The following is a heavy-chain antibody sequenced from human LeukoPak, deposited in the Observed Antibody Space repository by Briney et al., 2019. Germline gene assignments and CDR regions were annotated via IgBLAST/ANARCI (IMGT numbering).Heavy chain of an antibody. J-gene: IGHJ4*02. CDR3: SRGQKDPYGPEFDY. V-gene: IGHV3-49*04. D-gene: IGHD3-10*01. Sequence: PGQSLRLSCTTSGFIFGDYNMNWVRQAPGKGLEWVGYIRAKIHDGTTDFAASVKGRFTISRDDSKSVAYLQMTSLKNEDTAVYYCSRGQKDPYGPEFDYWGQGTLVTVSS. CDR2: IRAKIHDGTT. CDR1: GFIFGDYN.